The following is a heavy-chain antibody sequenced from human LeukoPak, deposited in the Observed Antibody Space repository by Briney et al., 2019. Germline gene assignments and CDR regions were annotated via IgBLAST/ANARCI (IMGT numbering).Heavy chain of an antibody. CDR2: IWYDGSNK. D-gene: IGHD6-13*01. V-gene: IGHV3-33*01. CDR3: ARGAYLLNRREIAEANFDY. Sequence: GGSLRLSCAASGFTFSSYGMHWVRQAPGKGLEWVAVIWYDGSNKYYADSVKGRFTISRDNSKNTLYLQMNSLGAEDTAVYYCARGAYLLNRREIAEANFDYWGKGTLVTVSS. CDR1: GFTFSSYG. J-gene: IGHJ4*02.